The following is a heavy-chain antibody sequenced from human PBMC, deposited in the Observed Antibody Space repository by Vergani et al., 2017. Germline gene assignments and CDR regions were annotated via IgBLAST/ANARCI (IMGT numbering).Heavy chain of an antibody. J-gene: IGHJ3*02. CDR3: AKRSPVDAFDI. CDR1: GFTSDDYA. Sequence: EVQLVESGGGLVQPGRSLRLSCAASGFTSDDYAMHWVRQAPGKGLEWVSGISWNSGSIGYADSVKGRFTISRDNAKNSLYLQMNSLRAEDTALYYCAKRSPVDAFDIWGQGTMVTVSS. CDR2: ISWNSGSI. V-gene: IGHV3-9*02.